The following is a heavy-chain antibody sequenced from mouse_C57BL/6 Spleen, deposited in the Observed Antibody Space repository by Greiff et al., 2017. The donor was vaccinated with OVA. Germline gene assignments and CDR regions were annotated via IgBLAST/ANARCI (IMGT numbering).Heavy chain of an antibody. D-gene: IGHD1-1*01. CDR1: GYTFTSYW. V-gene: IGHV1-53*01. Sequence: QVQLQQPGTELVKPGASVKLSCKASGYTFTSYWMHWVKQRPGQGLEWIGNINPSNGGTNYNEKFKSKATLTVDKSSSTAYMQLSSLTSEDSAVYYCARTGYYYGSSYEAWFAYWGQGTLVTVSA. CDR3: ARTGYYYGSSYEAWFAY. CDR2: INPSNGGT. J-gene: IGHJ3*01.